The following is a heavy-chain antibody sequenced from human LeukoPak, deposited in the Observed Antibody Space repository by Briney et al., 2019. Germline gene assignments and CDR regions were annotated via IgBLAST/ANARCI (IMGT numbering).Heavy chain of an antibody. CDR1: GYTFTSYA. CDR2: INAGNCNT. Sequence: ASVKVSCKASGYTFTSYAMHWVRQAPGQRLEWMGWINAGNCNTKYSQKFQGRVTITRDTSASTAYMELSSLRSEDTAVYYCARMYSSGWYGGYFDYWGQGTLVTVSS. CDR3: ARMYSSGWYGGYFDY. J-gene: IGHJ4*02. V-gene: IGHV1-3*01. D-gene: IGHD6-19*01.